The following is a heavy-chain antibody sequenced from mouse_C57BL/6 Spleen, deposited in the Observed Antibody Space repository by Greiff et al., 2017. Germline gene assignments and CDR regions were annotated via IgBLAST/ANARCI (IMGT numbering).Heavy chain of an antibody. J-gene: IGHJ4*01. Sequence: QVQLKQSGAELVKPGASVKISCKASGYAFSSYWMNWVKQRPGKGLEWIGQIYPGDGDTNYNGKFKGKATLTADKSSSTAYMQLSSLTSEDSAVYFCARERDDYYAMDYWGQGTSVTVSS. CDR1: GYAFSSYW. CDR3: ARERDDYYAMDY. CDR2: IYPGDGDT. V-gene: IGHV1-80*01.